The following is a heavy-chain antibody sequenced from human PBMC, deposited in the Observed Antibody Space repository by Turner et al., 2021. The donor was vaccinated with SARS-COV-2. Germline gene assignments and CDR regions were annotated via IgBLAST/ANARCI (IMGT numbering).Heavy chain of an antibody. CDR2: FDPEDAET. CDR1: GYTLTELS. J-gene: IGHJ4*02. Sequence: QVQLGQTGAEVKKAGASAKVACPVSGYTLTELSMHWVRQAPGKGLEWRGGFDPEDAETIYAQKFQGRVTMTEDISTDTAYMELSSLRSEDTAVYYCATGYAYWGGDCSMHYWGQGTLVTVSS. V-gene: IGHV1-24*01. CDR3: ATGYAYWGGDCSMHY. D-gene: IGHD2-21*02.